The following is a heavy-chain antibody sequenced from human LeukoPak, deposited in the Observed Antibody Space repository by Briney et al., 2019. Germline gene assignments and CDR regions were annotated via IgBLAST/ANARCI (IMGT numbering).Heavy chain of an antibody. CDR3: ARAEVDTAMVTWFDY. V-gene: IGHV3-11*06. Sequence: PGGSLRLSCAASGFTFSDFYMSWIRQAPGKRLEWVSYISSSSSYTNYADSVKGRFTISRDNAKNSLYLQMNSLRAEDTAVYYCARAEVDTAMVTWFDYWGQGTLVTVSS. D-gene: IGHD5-18*01. J-gene: IGHJ4*02. CDR2: ISSSSSYT. CDR1: GFTFSDFY.